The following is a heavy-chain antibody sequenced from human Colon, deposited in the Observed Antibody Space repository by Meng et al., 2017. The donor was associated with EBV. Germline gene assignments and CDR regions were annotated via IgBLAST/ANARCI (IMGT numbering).Heavy chain of an antibody. CDR2: INAGNGNT. CDR3: ARDQGAWFGEAPRFDY. Sequence: QVMSVESGAEVKKPGASVKVSCKASGYSFTSYAISWVRQAPGQGLEWMGWINAGNGNTKYSQKFQGRVTITRDTSASTAYMELSSLRSEDTAVYYCARDQGAWFGEAPRFDYWGQGTLVTVSS. J-gene: IGHJ4*02. D-gene: IGHD3-10*01. CDR1: GYSFTSYA. V-gene: IGHV1-18*01.